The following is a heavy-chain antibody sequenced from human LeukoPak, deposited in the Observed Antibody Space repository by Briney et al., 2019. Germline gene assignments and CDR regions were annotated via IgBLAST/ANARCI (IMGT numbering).Heavy chain of an antibody. D-gene: IGHD5-24*01. V-gene: IGHV5-51*01. CDR1: GYSFISYW. CDR3: ARRKGDGYNSPFDY. Sequence: GESLKISCKGSGYSFISYWIGWVRLMPGKGLEWMGIIYPSDSETRYSPSFQGQVTISAGKSISTAYLQWSSLKASDTAMYYCARRKGDGYNSPFDYWGQGTLVTVSS. CDR2: IYPSDSET. J-gene: IGHJ4*02.